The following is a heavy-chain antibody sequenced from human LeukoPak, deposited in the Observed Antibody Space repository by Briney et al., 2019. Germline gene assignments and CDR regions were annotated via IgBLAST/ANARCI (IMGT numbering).Heavy chain of an antibody. CDR1: GGSISSYY. Sequence: SETLSLTCTVSGGSISSYYWSWIRQPPGKGLEWIGYIYYSGSTNYNPSLKSRVTISVDTSKNQFSLKLSSVTAEDTAVYYCARVREQQLADPHFDYWGQGTLVTVSS. V-gene: IGHV4-59*01. J-gene: IGHJ4*02. D-gene: IGHD6-13*01. CDR2: IYYSGST. CDR3: ARVREQQLADPHFDY.